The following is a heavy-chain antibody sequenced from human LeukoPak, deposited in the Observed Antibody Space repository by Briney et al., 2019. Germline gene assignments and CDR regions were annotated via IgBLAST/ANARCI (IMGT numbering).Heavy chain of an antibody. CDR3: ARFSRELLLLWDV. CDR1: GFTFSSYS. Sequence: PGGSLRLSCAASGFTFSSYSMNWVRQAPGKGLEWVSYISSSSTIYYADSVKGRFTISRDNAKNSLYLQMNSLRAEDTAVYYCARFSRELLLLWDVWGQGTTVTVSS. D-gene: IGHD1-26*01. J-gene: IGHJ6*02. V-gene: IGHV3-48*04. CDR2: ISSSSTI.